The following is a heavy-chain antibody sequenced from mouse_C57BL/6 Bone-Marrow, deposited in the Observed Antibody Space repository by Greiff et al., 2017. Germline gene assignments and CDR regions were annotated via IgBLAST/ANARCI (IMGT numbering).Heavy chain of an antibody. CDR2: IYPGSGST. CDR1: GYTFTSYW. Sequence: QVQLKESGAELVKPGASVKMSCKASGYTFTSYWITWVKQRPGQGLEWIGDIYPGSGSTNYNEKFKSKATLTVDTSSSTAYMQLSSLTSEDSAVYYCARRTPWFAYWGQGTLVTVSA. CDR3: ARRTPWFAY. J-gene: IGHJ3*01. V-gene: IGHV1-55*01.